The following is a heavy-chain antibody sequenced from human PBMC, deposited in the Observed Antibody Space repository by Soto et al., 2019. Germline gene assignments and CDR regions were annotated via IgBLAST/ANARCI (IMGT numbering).Heavy chain of an antibody. V-gene: IGHV4-59*01. CDR3: ARVHRDGYCSGGSCYSHFDY. CDR2: IYYSGST. Sequence: QVQLQESGPGLVKPSETLSLTCTVSGGSISSYYWSWIRQPPGKGLEWIGYIYYSGSTNYNPSLKSRVTISVDTSKNQFPLKLSSVTAADTAVYYCARVHRDGYCSGGSCYSHFDYWGQGTLVTVSS. D-gene: IGHD2-15*01. J-gene: IGHJ4*02. CDR1: GGSISSYY.